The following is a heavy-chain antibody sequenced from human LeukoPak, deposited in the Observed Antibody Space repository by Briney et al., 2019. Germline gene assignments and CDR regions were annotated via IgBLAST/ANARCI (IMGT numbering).Heavy chain of an antibody. D-gene: IGHD3-10*01. J-gene: IGHJ6*03. V-gene: IGHV3-30*01. CDR1: GFTFSSYA. CDR3: ARGRIKGIYYMDV. CDR2: ISYDGSNK. Sequence: QPGGSLRLSCAASGFTFSSYAMHWARQAPGKGLEWVAVISYDGSNKYYADSVKGRFTISRDNSKNTLYLQMNSLRAEDTAVYYCARGRIKGIYYMDVWGKGTTVTVSS.